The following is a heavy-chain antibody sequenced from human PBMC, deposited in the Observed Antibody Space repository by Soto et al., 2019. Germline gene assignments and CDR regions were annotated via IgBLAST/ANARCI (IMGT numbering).Heavy chain of an antibody. CDR1: GFTFDDYA. V-gene: IGHV3-9*01. Sequence: GGSLRLSCAASGFTFDDYAMHWVRQAPGKGLEWVSGISWNSGSIGYADSVKGRFTISRDNAKNSLYLQMNSLRAEDTALYYCAKGGITGTFPTLYNWFDPWGQGTLVTVSS. CDR2: ISWNSGSI. D-gene: IGHD1-7*01. J-gene: IGHJ5*02. CDR3: AKGGITGTFPTLYNWFDP.